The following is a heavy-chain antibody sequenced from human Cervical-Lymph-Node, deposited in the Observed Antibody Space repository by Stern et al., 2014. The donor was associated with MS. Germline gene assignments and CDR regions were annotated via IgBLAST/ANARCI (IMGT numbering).Heavy chain of an antibody. CDR3: AREDLADTAPSDF. CDR2: VVPIDGVE. V-gene: IGHV1-69*04. Sequence: QVQLLQPGAEVKKPGSSVKVSCKASGDTFNNYIFSWVRQAPGQGLEWMGRVVPIDGVENYAQKFQDRVTISADKSTSTVYMELRSLRSEDTAIYYCAREDLADTAPSDFWGQGTLVTVSS. D-gene: IGHD5-18*01. CDR1: GDTFNNYI. J-gene: IGHJ4*02.